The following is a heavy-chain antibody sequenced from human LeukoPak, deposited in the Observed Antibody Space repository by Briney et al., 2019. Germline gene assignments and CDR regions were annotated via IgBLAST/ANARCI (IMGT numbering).Heavy chain of an antibody. D-gene: IGHD6-19*01. V-gene: IGHV3-7*01. CDR3: ARDGIAVAGNDYYYYYGMDV. Sequence: GGSLRLSCAASGFTFSGSAMHWFRQAPGKGLEWVANIKQGGSEKYYVDSVKGRFTISRDNAKNSLYLQMNSLRAEDTAVYYCARDGIAVAGNDYYYYYGMDVWGQGTTVTVSS. CDR1: GFTFSGSA. J-gene: IGHJ6*02. CDR2: IKQGGSEK.